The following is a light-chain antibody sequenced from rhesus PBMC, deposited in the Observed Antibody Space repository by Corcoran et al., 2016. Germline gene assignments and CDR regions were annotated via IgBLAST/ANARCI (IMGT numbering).Light chain of an antibody. J-gene: IGKJ1*01. Sequence: EIVMTQSPATLSLSPGETATLSCRASESVGSYLAWYYQKPGQAPKLLVHSADFRATGIPDRFSGSGSRTEFALTISSLEAEDVGVYYCQKYYDLFRTFGQVTKVEIK. CDR2: SAD. V-gene: IGKV3-40*03. CDR1: ESVGSY. CDR3: QKYYDLFRT.